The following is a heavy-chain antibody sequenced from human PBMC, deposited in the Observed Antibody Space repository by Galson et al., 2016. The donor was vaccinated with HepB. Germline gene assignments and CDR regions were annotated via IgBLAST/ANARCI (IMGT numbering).Heavy chain of an antibody. CDR3: AKNLDSGWHLPFDS. CDR2: IYSGGAT. J-gene: IGHJ4*02. D-gene: IGHD3-22*01. V-gene: IGHV3-53*01. Sequence: SLRLSCAGSGFSVRSNYMNWVRQAPGKGLEWVSVIYSGGATSYADSVKGRFIISRDTSNNTVFLQMNSLRTEDTAVYYCAKNLDSGWHLPFDSWGQGTLVTASS. CDR1: GFSVRSNY.